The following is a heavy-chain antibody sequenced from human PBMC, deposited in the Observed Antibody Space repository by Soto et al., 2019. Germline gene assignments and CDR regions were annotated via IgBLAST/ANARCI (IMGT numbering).Heavy chain of an antibody. CDR2: IFPKFGTT. V-gene: IGHV1-69*01. J-gene: IGHJ6*02. D-gene: IGHD3-16*02. CDR3: EAEMTFVKLSVV. Sequence: QVQLVQSGAEVKKPGSSVKVSCKASGDTDTNYGISWVRQAPGQGLEWMGGIFPKFGTTYSAQNLQDRLTITADESTSTVYLQLRRPRLDNTAVYYCEAEMTFVKLSVVWGQGTTVTGSS. CDR1: GDTDTNYG.